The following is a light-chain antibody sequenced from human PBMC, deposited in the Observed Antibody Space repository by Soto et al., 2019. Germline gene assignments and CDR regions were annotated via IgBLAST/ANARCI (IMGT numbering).Light chain of an antibody. CDR1: SSNIGSNT. J-gene: IGLJ1*01. CDR2: NNN. V-gene: IGLV1-44*01. CDR3: ATWDDSLNGLYV. Sequence: QSVLTQPPSASGAPGQSVTISCSGSSSNIGSNTVYWFQQLPGTAPKLLIFNNNQWPSGVPDRFSGSKSGTSASLTISGLQSEDEADYYCATWDDSLNGLYVFGPGTKLTVL.